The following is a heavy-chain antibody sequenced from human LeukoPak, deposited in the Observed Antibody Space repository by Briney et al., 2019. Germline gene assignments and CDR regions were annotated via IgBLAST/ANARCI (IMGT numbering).Heavy chain of an antibody. CDR1: GFTFNSYA. CDR2: MWYDGSRE. CDR3: ARDLSFGSLDF. D-gene: IGHD1-26*01. V-gene: IGHV3-33*08. Sequence: GGSLRLSCAASGFTFNSYAMSWVRQARREGLEGVAGMWYDGSREDYADSVKGRFTISRDMSKNTLNLQMNSLRVEDTAMFYCARDLSFGSLDFRGQGTLVTVSS. J-gene: IGHJ4*02.